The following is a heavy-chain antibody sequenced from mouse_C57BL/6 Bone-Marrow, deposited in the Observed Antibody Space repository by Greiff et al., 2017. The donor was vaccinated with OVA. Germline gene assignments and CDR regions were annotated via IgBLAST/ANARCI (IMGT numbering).Heavy chain of an antibody. D-gene: IGHD3-3*01. J-gene: IGHJ1*03. CDR3: ARRGDGYFDV. CDR1: GFSLTSYG. V-gene: IGHV2-2*01. Sequence: VQRVESGPGLVQPSQSLSITCTVSGFSLTSYGVHWVRQSPGKGLEWLGVIWSGGSTDYNAAFISRLSISKDNSKSQVFFKMNSLQADDTAIYYCARRGDGYFDVWGTGTTVTVSS. CDR2: IWSGGST.